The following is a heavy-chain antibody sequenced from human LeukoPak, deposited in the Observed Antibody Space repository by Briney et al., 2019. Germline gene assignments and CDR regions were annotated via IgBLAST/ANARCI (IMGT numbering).Heavy chain of an antibody. CDR1: GYSISSGYY. D-gene: IGHD6-19*01. J-gene: IGHJ4*02. Sequence: SETLSLTCTVSGYSISSGYYWGWIRQPPGKGLEWIGSIYHSGSTYYNPSLKSRVTISVDTSKNQFSLKLSSVTAADTAVYYCARYSRYSSGWYPPDYFDHWGQGTLVTVSS. CDR3: ARYSRYSSGWYPPDYFDH. CDR2: IYHSGST. V-gene: IGHV4-38-2*02.